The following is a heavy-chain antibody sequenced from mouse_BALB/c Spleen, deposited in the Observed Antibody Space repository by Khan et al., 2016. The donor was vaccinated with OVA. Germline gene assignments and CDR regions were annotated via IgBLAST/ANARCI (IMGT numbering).Heavy chain of an antibody. CDR2: ISSGGSYT. V-gene: IGHV5-6*01. Sequence: EVELVESGGDLVKPGGSLKLSCAASGFTFSTYGMSWVRQTPDKRLEWVAAISSGGSYTYYPDSVKGRFTISRDNAKNTLNLQMSSLKSEDTAMYYCARSAIWGQGTTLTVSS. CDR3: ARSAI. CDR1: GFTFSTYG. J-gene: IGHJ2*01. D-gene: IGHD2-12*01.